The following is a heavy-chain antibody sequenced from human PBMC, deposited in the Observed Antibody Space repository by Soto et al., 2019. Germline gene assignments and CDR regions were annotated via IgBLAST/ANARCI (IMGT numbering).Heavy chain of an antibody. CDR2: IYYSGST. J-gene: IGHJ4*02. V-gene: IGHV4-31*11. CDR1: SGSISSGGYY. D-gene: IGHD3-22*01. Sequence: SETLSLTCAVSSGSISSGGYYWSWILQHPGKGLEWIGYIYYSGSTYYNPSLKSRVTISVDTSKNQFSLKLSSVTAADTAVYYCARDLDYDSSGSPIPCYWGQGTLVTVSS. CDR3: ARDLDYDSSGSPIPCY.